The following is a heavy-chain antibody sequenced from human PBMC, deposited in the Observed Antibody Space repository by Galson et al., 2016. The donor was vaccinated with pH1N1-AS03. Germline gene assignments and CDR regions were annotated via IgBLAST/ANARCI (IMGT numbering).Heavy chain of an antibody. V-gene: IGHV2-70*20. D-gene: IGHD1-1*01. CDR3: ARHIGTAAGLFYDGMDV. Sequence: PALVKPTQTLTLTCTFSGFSLNTGGMCVSWVRQPPGKALEWLGLIDWDDGKYYNSSLETRLTISKDTSKNQVVLTMANMDPVDTAPYYCARHIGTAAGLFYDGMDVWGQGTTVTVSS. J-gene: IGHJ6*02. CDR1: GFSLNTGGMC. CDR2: IDWDDGK.